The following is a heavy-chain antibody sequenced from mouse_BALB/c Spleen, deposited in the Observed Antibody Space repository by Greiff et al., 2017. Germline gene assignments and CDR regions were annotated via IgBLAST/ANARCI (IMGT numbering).Heavy chain of an antibody. CDR1: GFSLTSYG. D-gene: IGHD2-3*01. J-gene: IGHJ4*01. CDR3: ARVGDGYYRHYAMDY. V-gene: IGHV2-2*02. Sequence: VKLMESGPGLVQPSQSLSITCTVSGFSLTSYGVHWVRQSPGKGLEWLGVIWSGGSTDYNAAFISRLSISKDNSKSQVFFKMNSLQANDTAIYYCARVGDGYYRHYAMDYWGQGTSVTVSS. CDR2: IWSGGST.